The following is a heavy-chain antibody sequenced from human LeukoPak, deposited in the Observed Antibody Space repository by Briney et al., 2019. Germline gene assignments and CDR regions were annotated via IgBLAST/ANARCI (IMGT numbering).Heavy chain of an antibody. CDR2: ISSSSSYI. D-gene: IGHD2-15*01. J-gene: IGHJ6*02. CDR3: ARDIWGYCSGGSCSPRGMDV. V-gene: IGHV3-21*01. Sequence: GGSLRLSCAASGFTFSSYSMNWVRQAPGKGLEWVSSISSSSSYIYYADSVKSRFTISRDNAKNSLYLQMNSLRAEDTAVYYCARDIWGYCSGGSCSPRGMDVWGQGTTVTVSS. CDR1: GFTFSSYS.